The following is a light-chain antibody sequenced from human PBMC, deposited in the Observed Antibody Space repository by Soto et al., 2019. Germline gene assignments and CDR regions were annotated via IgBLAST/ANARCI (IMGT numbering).Light chain of an antibody. Sequence: QSVLTQPPSASGSPGQSVTISCTGTSSDVGGYNYVSWYQHHPGKAPKLMIFEVNKRPSGVPDRFSGSKFGNTASLTVSGLQAEDEADYYCNSYTSWLYVFGTGTKVTVL. J-gene: IGLJ1*01. CDR1: SSDVGGYNY. CDR2: EVN. V-gene: IGLV2-8*01. CDR3: NSYTSWLYV.